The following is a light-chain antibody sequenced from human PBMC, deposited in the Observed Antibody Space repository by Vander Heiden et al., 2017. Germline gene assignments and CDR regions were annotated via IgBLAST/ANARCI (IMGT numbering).Light chain of an antibody. CDR1: QDISNY. CDR2: DAS. Sequence: SVGDRVTITCQASQDISNYLNWYQQKPGKAPKLLIYDASNLETGVPSRFSGSGSGTDFTFTISSLQPEDIATYYCQQYDNLPPLFTFGPGTKVXIK. V-gene: IGKV1-33*01. CDR3: QQYDNLPPLFT. J-gene: IGKJ3*01.